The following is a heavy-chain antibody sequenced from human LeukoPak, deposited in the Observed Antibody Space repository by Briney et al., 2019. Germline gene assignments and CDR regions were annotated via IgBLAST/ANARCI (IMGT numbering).Heavy chain of an antibody. CDR1: GFTFSSYG. D-gene: IGHD2-2*01. CDR2: IRHDGSNK. J-gene: IGHJ5*02. Sequence: GGSLRLSCAASGFTFSSYGMHWVRQAPGKGLEWVAFIRHDGSNKYYADSVKGRFTISRDNSKNSLYLQMNSLRAEDTAVYYCARRRSSWRFDPWGQGTLVTVSS. CDR3: ARRRSSWRFDP. V-gene: IGHV3-30*02.